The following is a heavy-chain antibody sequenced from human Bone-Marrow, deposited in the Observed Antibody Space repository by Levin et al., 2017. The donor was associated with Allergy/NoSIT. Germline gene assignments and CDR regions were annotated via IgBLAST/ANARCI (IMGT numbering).Heavy chain of an antibody. D-gene: IGHD3-9*01. CDR2: ISSSSSYI. Sequence: GESLKISCAASGFTFSSYSMNWVRQAPGKGLEWVSSISSSSSYIYYADSVKGRFTISRDNAKNSLYLQMNSLRAEDTAVYYCAREEENYDILTGYYIVGPFDYWGQGTLVTVSS. CDR1: GFTFSSYS. J-gene: IGHJ4*02. CDR3: AREEENYDILTGYYIVGPFDY. V-gene: IGHV3-21*01.